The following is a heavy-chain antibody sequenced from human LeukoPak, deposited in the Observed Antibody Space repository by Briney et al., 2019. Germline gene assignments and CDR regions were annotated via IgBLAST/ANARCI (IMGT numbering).Heavy chain of an antibody. CDR2: INHSGST. Sequence: SETLSLTCAVYGGSFSGYYWSWIRQPPGKGLEWIGEINHSGSTNYNPSLKSRVTISVDTSKNQFSLKLSSVTAADTAVYYCARHPGKYAYGGNWFDPWGQGTLVTVSS. V-gene: IGHV4-34*01. CDR3: ARHPGKYAYGGNWFDP. D-gene: IGHD4-23*01. CDR1: GGSFSGYY. J-gene: IGHJ5*02.